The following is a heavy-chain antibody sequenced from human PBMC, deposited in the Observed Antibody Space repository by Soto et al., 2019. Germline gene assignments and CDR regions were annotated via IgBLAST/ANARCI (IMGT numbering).Heavy chain of an antibody. CDR1: GFTFSSYS. D-gene: IGHD6-19*01. J-gene: IGHJ6*02. Sequence: GGSLRLSCAASGFTFSSYSMNWVRQAPGKGLEWVSYISSSSSTIYYADSVKGRFTISRDNAKNSLYLQMNSLRDEDTAVYYCARDLVTIAVAGYYYYYGMDVWGQGTTVTVSS. CDR3: ARDLVTIAVAGYYYYYGMDV. CDR2: ISSSSSTI. V-gene: IGHV3-48*02.